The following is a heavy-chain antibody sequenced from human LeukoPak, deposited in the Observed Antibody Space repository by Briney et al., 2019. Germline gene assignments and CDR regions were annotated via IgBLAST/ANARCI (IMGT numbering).Heavy chain of an antibody. J-gene: IGHJ2*01. CDR3: ARVSGRFTWYFDL. V-gene: IGHV4-61*02. CDR1: GASISSGSYY. Sequence: SQTLSLTCTVSGASISSGSYYWSWIRQPAGKGLEWIGRIYTSGSTNYNPSLKSRVTISVDTSKNQFSLKLSSVTAADTAVYYCARVSGRFTWYFDLWGRGTLVTVSS. CDR2: IYTSGST.